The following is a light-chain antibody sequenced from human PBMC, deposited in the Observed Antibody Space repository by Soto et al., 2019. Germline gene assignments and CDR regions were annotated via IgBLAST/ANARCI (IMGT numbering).Light chain of an antibody. J-gene: IGKJ1*01. V-gene: IGKV3-15*01. CDR2: DAS. Sequence: EIVMTQSPATLSVSPGERVTLSCRASQSITSNLAWYQQKPGQAPRLLIYDASTRATGIPARFSGSGSGTDFTLTISGLQSEDFAVYYCQQYNNWPQTFGQGTKVDI. CDR3: QQYNNWPQT. CDR1: QSITSN.